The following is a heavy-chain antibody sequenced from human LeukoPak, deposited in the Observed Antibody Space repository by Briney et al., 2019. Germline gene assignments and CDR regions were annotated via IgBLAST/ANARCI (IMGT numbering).Heavy chain of an antibody. CDR1: SGSISGYY. CDR2: IYYSGRT. CDR3: ARDGGVGAIDY. Sequence: SETLSLTCNVSSGSISGYYWTWLRQPPGKGLEWIGFIYYSGRTNYSPSLKSRVTISVDTSKNQFSLKLSSVTAADTAVYYCARDGGVGAIDYWGQGTLVTVSS. D-gene: IGHD1-26*01. V-gene: IGHV4-59*01. J-gene: IGHJ4*02.